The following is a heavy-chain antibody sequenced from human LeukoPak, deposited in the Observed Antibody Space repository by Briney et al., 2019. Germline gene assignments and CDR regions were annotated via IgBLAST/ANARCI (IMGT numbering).Heavy chain of an antibody. CDR3: ARGLQENLAWLQAFSAFDI. V-gene: IGHV1-18*01. CDR1: GYTCTSYG. D-gene: IGHD6-19*01. J-gene: IGHJ3*02. CDR2: ISAYNGDT. Sequence: ASVKVSCKASGYTCTSYGISWVRQAPGQGLEGMGWISAYNGDTNYAQKLQGRVTMTTDTSTSTAYMELRSLRSDDTAVYYCARGLQENLAWLQAFSAFDIWGQGTMVTVSS.